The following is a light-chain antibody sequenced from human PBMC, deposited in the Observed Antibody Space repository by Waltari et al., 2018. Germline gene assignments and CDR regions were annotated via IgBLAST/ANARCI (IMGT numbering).Light chain of an antibody. J-gene: IGKJ5*01. CDR1: QSVSSY. CDR3: QQGGRWPFIT. CDR2: DVS. Sequence: EIVLTQSPATLSLSPGERAALSCTASQSVSSYLAWYQQQPGQAPRLLIYDVSNRATGIPARFSGSGAGTDFTLTISTLEPEDFAVYYCQQGGRWPFITFGQGTRLEIK. V-gene: IGKV3-11*01.